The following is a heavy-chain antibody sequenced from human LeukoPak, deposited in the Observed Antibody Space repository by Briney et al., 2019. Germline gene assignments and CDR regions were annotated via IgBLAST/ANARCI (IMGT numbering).Heavy chain of an antibody. V-gene: IGHV4-39*01. CDR3: ATGDTVTTLERVYYYYMDV. CDR2: IYYSGST. Sequence: SETLSLTCTVSGGSISSSSYYWGWIRQPPGKGLEWIGSIYYSGSTYYNPSLKSRVTISVDTSKNQFSLKLSSVTAPDTAVYYCATGDTVTTLERVYYYYMDVWGKGTTVTVSS. J-gene: IGHJ6*03. D-gene: IGHD4-11*01. CDR1: GGSISSSSYY.